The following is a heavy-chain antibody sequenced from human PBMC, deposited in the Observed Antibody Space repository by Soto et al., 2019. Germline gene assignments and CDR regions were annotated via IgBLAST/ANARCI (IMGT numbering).Heavy chain of an antibody. Sequence: ASVEVSCKASGYTFTSYGISWVRQAPGQGLEWMGWISAYNGNTNYAQKLQGRVTMTTDTSTSTAYMELRSLRSDDTAVYYCARGIVGATYYYYGMDVWGQGTTVTVSS. CDR3: ARGIVGATYYYYGMDV. J-gene: IGHJ6*02. V-gene: IGHV1-18*01. CDR2: ISAYNGNT. D-gene: IGHD1-26*01. CDR1: GYTFTSYG.